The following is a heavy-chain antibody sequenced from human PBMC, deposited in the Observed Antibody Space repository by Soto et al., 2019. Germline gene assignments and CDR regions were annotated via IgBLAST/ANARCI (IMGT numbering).Heavy chain of an antibody. CDR3: ATRPISIAAQYYFDS. Sequence: SSETLSLTCTVSGGSISTDSYYWGWVRQSPGKGLEWIGSIFYSGNTYYSPSLKSRVTISVDLSNNQFSLKLSSVTAADTAVYYCATRPISIAAQYYFDSWGQGTLVTVSS. V-gene: IGHV4-39*07. J-gene: IGHJ4*02. CDR2: IFYSGNT. CDR1: GGSISTDSYY. D-gene: IGHD6-6*01.